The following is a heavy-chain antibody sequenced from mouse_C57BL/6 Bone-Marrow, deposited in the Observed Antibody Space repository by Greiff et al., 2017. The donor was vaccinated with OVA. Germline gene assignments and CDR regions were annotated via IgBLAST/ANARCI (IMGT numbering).Heavy chain of an antibody. CDR3: ARIDYYGSSFYWYFDV. D-gene: IGHD1-1*01. J-gene: IGHJ1*03. CDR2: IWWDDDK. V-gene: IGHV8-8*01. Sequence: QVTLKVSGPGILQPSQTLSLTCSFSGFSLSTFGMGVGWIRQPSGKGLEWLAHIWWDDDKYYNPALKSRLTISKDTSQNQVFLKIANVDTADTATYYCARIDYYGSSFYWYFDVWGTGTTVTVSS. CDR1: GFSLSTFGMG.